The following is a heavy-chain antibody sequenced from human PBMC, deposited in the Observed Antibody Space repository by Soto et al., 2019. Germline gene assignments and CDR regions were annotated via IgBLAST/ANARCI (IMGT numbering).Heavy chain of an antibody. CDR2: VHHSWGS. CDR1: GGSISSYY. D-gene: IGHD3-10*01. V-gene: IGHV4-59*08. Sequence: SETLSLTCTVSGGSISSYYWSWFRQSPGKRMEWIGYVHHSWGSSYNPSLQSRVAISLDTSKSQFSLKVTSVTATDTAVYYCARQGFGPLHGLIDVWGQGTTVTVS. J-gene: IGHJ6*02. CDR3: ARQGFGPLHGLIDV.